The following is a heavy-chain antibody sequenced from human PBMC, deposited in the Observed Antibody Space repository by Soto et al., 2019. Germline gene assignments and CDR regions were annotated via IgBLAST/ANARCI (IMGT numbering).Heavy chain of an antibody. CDR3: TSSDVSGYPDF. CDR2: CRNKANGYTT. J-gene: IGHJ4*02. V-gene: IGHV3-72*01. Sequence: GGSLRLSCAASGFSFSDHYMDWVRQAPGKGLEWVGRCRNKANGYTTEYAASVKGRFTISRDDSKNSLFLQMHSLKTEDTAVYFCTSSDVSGYPDFWGPGTLVTVSS. D-gene: IGHD3-22*01. CDR1: GFSFSDHY.